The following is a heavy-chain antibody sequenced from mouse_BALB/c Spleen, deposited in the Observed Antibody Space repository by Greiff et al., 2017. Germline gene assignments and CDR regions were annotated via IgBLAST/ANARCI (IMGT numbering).Heavy chain of an antibody. J-gene: IGHJ1*01. D-gene: IGHD1-1*02. CDR1: GYTFTSYT. Sequence: VQLQQSAAELARPGASVKMSCKASGYTFTSYTMYWVKQRPGQGLEWIGYINPSSGYTEYNQKFKDKTTLTADKSSSTAYMQLSSLTSEDSAVYYCARSGSYGYFDVWGAGTTGTVSA. CDR2: INPSSGYT. CDR3: ARSGSYGYFDV. V-gene: IGHV1-4*02.